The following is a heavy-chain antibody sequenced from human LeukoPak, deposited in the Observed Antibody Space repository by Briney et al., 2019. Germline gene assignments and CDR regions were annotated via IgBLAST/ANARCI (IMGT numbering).Heavy chain of an antibody. J-gene: IGHJ6*03. D-gene: IGHD2-15*01. Sequence: PGGSLRLSCAVSGFTFSNFWMGWVRQAPGKGLEWVAVISYDGSNKYYADSVKGRFTISRDNSKNTLYLQMNSLRAEDTAVYYCAKEIRGGSSHTLNRLDYYYYMDVWGKGTTVTVSS. CDR2: ISYDGSNK. V-gene: IGHV3-30*18. CDR3: AKEIRGGSSHTLNRLDYYYYMDV. CDR1: GFTFSNFW.